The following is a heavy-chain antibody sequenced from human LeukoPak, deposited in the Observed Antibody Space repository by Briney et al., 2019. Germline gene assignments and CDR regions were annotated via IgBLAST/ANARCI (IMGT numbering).Heavy chain of an antibody. D-gene: IGHD3-22*01. CDR1: GGSFSGYY. J-gene: IGHJ5*02. CDR3: ARGPEIVGGKAWFDP. Sequence: TSETLSLTCAVYGGSFSGYYWSWIRQPPGKGLEWIGEINHSGSTNYNPSLKSRVTISVDTSKNQFSLKLSSVTAADTAVYYCARGPEIVGGKAWFDPWGQGTLVTVSS. V-gene: IGHV4-34*01. CDR2: INHSGST.